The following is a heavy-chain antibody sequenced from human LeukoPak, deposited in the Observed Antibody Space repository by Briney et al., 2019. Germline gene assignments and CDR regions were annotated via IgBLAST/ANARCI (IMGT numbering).Heavy chain of an antibody. Sequence: GESLKISCKGSGYSFTSYWIGWVRQMPGKGLEWMGIIYPGDSDTRHSPSFQGQVTISADKSISTAYLQWSSLKASDTAMYYCARLRGDIPSYSSGYRFDYWGQGTLVTVSS. D-gene: IGHD6-19*01. J-gene: IGHJ4*02. V-gene: IGHV5-51*01. CDR1: GYSFTSYW. CDR3: ARLRGDIPSYSSGYRFDY. CDR2: IYPGDSDT.